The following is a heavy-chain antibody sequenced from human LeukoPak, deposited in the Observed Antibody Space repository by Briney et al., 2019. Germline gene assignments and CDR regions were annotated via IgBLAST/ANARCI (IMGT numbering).Heavy chain of an antibody. V-gene: IGHV3-11*01. CDR3: ARRGATTVSHFDL. D-gene: IGHD4-17*01. CDR1: GFTFSDYY. J-gene: IGHJ2*01. Sequence: GGSLRLSCAASGFTFSDYYMSWIRQAPGKGLAWVSYISNSGSTIYYADSAKGRFTISRDNAKNSLYLQMNSLRAEDTAVYYCARRGATTVSHFDLWGRGTLVTVSS. CDR2: ISNSGSTI.